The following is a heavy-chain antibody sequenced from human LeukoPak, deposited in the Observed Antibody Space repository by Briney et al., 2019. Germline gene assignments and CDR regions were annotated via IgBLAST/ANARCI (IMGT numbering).Heavy chain of an antibody. J-gene: IGHJ6*03. CDR2: ISSSSSYI. Sequence: GGSLRLSCVASGFTFSSYSMNWVRQAPGKGLEWVSSISSSSSYIYYADSVKGRFTISRDNAKNSLYLQMNSLRAEDTAVYYCARDSAKVTFYYYYYMDVWGKGTTVTVSS. V-gene: IGHV3-21*04. D-gene: IGHD3-16*01. CDR3: ARDSAKVTFYYYYYMDV. CDR1: GFTFSSYS.